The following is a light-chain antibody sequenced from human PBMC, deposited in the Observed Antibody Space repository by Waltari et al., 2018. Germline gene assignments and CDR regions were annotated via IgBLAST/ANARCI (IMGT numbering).Light chain of an antibody. Sequence: DIQVTQSPSSLSASVVDIVTITCRTSQNIKIYLNWYQHKVGKAPKLLIYAASNLQSGIPSKFSGTGSGTDFTLTISSLQPEDVATYYCQESYSNPWTFGQGTKVEIK. CDR1: QNIKIY. CDR2: AAS. J-gene: IGKJ1*01. CDR3: QESYSNPWT. V-gene: IGKV1-39*01.